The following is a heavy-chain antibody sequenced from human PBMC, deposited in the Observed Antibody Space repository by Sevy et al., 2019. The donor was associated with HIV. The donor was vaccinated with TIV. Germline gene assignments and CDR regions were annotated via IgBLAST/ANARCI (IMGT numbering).Heavy chain of an antibody. CDR1: GDSINTYY. J-gene: IGHJ4*02. V-gene: IGHV4-59*08. Sequence: SETLSLTCTVSGDSINTYYWSWIRQPPGKGLEWIGYVSHSGNTNYNPSLKSRVSISVDTSTNQFSLKVKSVTAADTAVYYCASLRWDLVVVPGATPGCYFDSWGQGTLVTVSS. CDR2: VSHSGNT. CDR3: ASLRWDLVVVPGATPGCYFDS. D-gene: IGHD2-2*02.